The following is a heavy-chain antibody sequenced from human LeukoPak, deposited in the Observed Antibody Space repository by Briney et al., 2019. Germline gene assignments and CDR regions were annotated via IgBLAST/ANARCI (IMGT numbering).Heavy chain of an antibody. D-gene: IGHD5-18*01. V-gene: IGHV3-23*01. CDR1: GFTFSTNA. CDR2: ISGSGDNT. CDR3: VNGYTYGQY. Sequence: GGSLRLSCLTSGFTFSTNAMNWVRQAPGKGLEWVSTISGSGDNTYYTDSVKGRFTISRDNAKNTLYLQMNSLRAEDTAVYFCVNGYTYGQYWGQGTLVTVSS. J-gene: IGHJ4*02.